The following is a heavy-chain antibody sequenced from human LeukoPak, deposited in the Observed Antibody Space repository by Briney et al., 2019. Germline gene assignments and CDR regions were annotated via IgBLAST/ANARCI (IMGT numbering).Heavy chain of an antibody. J-gene: IGHJ5*02. CDR1: GYTFTSYD. CDR3: ARGGELLWFGELYSNWFDP. CDR2: MNPNSGNT. V-gene: IGHV1-8*01. Sequence: ASVKVSCKASGYTFTSYDINWVRQATGQGLEWMGWMNPNSGNTGYAQKFQGGVTMTRNTSISTAYMELSSLRSEDTAVYYCARGGELLWFGELYSNWFDPWGQGTLVTVSS. D-gene: IGHD3-10*01.